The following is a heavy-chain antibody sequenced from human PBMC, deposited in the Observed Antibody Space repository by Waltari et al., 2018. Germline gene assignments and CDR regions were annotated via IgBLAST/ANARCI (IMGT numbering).Heavy chain of an antibody. CDR3: ARTWGYSPPLGWFDP. V-gene: IGHV4-34*01. Sequence: QVQLHQWGAGLLKPSETLSLTCAVSGGPFTDYSWSWIRQSPAKGLEWIGEINHSGRTTYNPPLKSRVTMSVDTIKTQFSLKLTSVTAAETAVYFCARTWGYSPPLGWFDPWGRGTRVTVSS. D-gene: IGHD1-26*01. CDR2: INHSGRT. CDR1: GGPFTDYS. J-gene: IGHJ5*02.